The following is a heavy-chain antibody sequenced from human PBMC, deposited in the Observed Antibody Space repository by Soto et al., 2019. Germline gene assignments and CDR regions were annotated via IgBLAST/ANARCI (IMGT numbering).Heavy chain of an antibody. J-gene: IGHJ5*02. CDR2: IIPIFGTA. D-gene: IGHD3-22*01. Sequence: ASVKVSCKASGGTFSSYAISWVRQAPGQGLEWMGGIIPIFGTANYAQKFQGRVTITADESTSTAYMELSSLRSEDTAVYYCARDYYDSSGYYYARGGFDPWGQGTLVTVSS. CDR3: ARDYYDSSGYYYARGGFDP. V-gene: IGHV1-69*13. CDR1: GGTFSSYA.